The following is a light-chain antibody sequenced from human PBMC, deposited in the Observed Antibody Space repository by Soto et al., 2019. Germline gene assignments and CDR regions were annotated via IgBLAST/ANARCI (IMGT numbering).Light chain of an antibody. CDR3: QQRGVWPLT. J-gene: IGKJ4*01. CDR2: GAS. V-gene: IGKV3-11*01. Sequence: EIVLTQSPATLSVSPGERVTLSCRTSHSVNSHVAWYQQKPGQAPRLLLYGASTRATGIPVRFSASGSGTDFTLTISGLEPEDFAVYYCQQRGVWPLTFGGGTKVDIK. CDR1: HSVNSH.